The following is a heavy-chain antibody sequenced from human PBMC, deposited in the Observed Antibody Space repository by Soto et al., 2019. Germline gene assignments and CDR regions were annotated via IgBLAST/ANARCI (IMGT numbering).Heavy chain of an antibody. Sequence: ASVKVSCKASGYTFTSYDINWVRQATGQGLEWMGWMNPNSGNTGYAQKFQGRVTMTRNTSISTAYMELSSLRSEDTAVYYCARRYSSSWYYYYYYMDVWGKGTTVTVSS. CDR1: GYTFTSYD. J-gene: IGHJ6*03. CDR2: MNPNSGNT. CDR3: ARRYSSSWYYYYYYMDV. V-gene: IGHV1-8*01. D-gene: IGHD6-13*01.